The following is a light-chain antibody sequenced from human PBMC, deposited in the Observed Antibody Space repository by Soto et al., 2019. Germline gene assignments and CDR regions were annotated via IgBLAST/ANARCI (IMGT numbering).Light chain of an antibody. V-gene: IGKV1-39*01. CDR1: QGISSY. CDR2: AAS. Sequence: DIQMTQSPSSLYASTGDRVTLTCRASQGISSYLAWYQQKPGKAPKLLIYAASTLQSGVPSRFSGSRSGTDFTLTISSLQPEDFATYYCQQSYSTPQTFGQGTKVDIK. J-gene: IGKJ1*01. CDR3: QQSYSTPQT.